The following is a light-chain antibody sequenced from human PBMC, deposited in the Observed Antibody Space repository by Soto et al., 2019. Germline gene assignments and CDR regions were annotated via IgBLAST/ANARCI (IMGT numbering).Light chain of an antibody. V-gene: IGKV3-15*01. J-gene: IGKJ1*01. CDR1: ESVSRN. CDR2: DAS. CDR3: QQSYSTPWT. Sequence: EVVMTQSPATLSVSPGERATLSCRASESVSRNLAWYQQKPDQAPRLLIYDASTRATGIPDRFSGGGSGTDFTLTISSLQPEDFATYYCQQSYSTPWTFGQGTKVDIK.